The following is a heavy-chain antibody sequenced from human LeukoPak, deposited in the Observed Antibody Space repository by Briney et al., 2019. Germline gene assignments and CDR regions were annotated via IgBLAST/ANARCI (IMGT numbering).Heavy chain of an antibody. Sequence: GGSLRLSCAASGFTFSSYAMSWVRQAPGEGLEWVSSITTSGGSTYYADSVRGRFTISRDNSKNTLYLQMNSLRAEDTAVYYCAKDIHYDSYYGSRSPVDYWGQGTLVTVSS. J-gene: IGHJ4*02. D-gene: IGHD3-10*01. CDR3: AKDIHYDSYYGSRSPVDY. CDR1: GFTFSSYA. CDR2: ITTSGGST. V-gene: IGHV3-23*01.